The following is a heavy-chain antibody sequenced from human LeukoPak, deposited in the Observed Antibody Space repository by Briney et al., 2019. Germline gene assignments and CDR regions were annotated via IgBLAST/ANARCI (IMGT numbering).Heavy chain of an antibody. V-gene: IGHV3-21*01. CDR2: ISSRSSYI. D-gene: IGHD4-17*01. J-gene: IGHJ4*02. Sequence: GGSLRLSCAASGFTFSSYSMNWVRQAPGKGLEWVSSISSRSSYIFYADSMKGRFTISRDNAKNSLSLQMNSLRAADTAVYYCARSNLSFYYGDYSGALDYWGQGTLVTVSS. CDR3: ARSNLSFYYGDYSGALDY. CDR1: GFTFSSYS.